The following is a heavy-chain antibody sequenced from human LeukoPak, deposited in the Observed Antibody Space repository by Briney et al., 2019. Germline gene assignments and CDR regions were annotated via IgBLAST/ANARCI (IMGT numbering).Heavy chain of an antibody. Sequence: GGSLRLSCAASGLRFSSYWMDWVRQAPGKGLEWVAHIKEDGSGEYYVDSVKGRFTISIDNAKKSMYLQMNSLRVEDTAIYYCVSGSGWIFDYWAREPWSPSPQ. D-gene: IGHD6-19*01. CDR2: IKEDGSGE. CDR1: GLRFSSYW. V-gene: IGHV3-7*03. CDR3: VSGSGWIFDY. J-gene: IGHJ4*02.